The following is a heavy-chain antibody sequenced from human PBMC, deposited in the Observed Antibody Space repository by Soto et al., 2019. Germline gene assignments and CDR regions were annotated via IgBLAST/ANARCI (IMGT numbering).Heavy chain of an antibody. Sequence: GSLRLACAASGXAFSSHPMSWVRQAPEKGLEWVAGISDGGDLTYNADSVRGRFTISRDNSRKTLYLQMNSLRAEDTDVYYCARRVIGSSRAFDIWGQGTMGTVSS. CDR2: ISDGGDLT. CDR3: ARRVIGSSRAFDI. V-gene: IGHV3-23*01. CDR1: GXAFSSHP. D-gene: IGHD3-10*01. J-gene: IGHJ3*02.